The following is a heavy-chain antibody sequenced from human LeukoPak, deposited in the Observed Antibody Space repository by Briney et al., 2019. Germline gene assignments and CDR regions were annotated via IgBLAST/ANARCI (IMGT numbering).Heavy chain of an antibody. CDR1: GGSISSYY. V-gene: IGHV4-4*09. CDR3: ARRQTYFDY. Sequence: SETLSLTCTVSGGSISSYYWSWIRQPPGKGLEWIGYIYTSGSTNYNPSLKSRVTISVDTSKNQFSLKLSSVTAADTAVYYCARRQTYFDYWGQRTLVTISS. CDR2: IYTSGST. J-gene: IGHJ4*02.